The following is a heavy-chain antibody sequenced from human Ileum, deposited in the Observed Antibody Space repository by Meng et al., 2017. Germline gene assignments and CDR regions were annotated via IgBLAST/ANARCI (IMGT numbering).Heavy chain of an antibody. D-gene: IGHD1-26*01. CDR2: IHHSGST. CDR3: AREWSGSYRHFDY. J-gene: IGHJ4*02. CDR1: GGSISTSDW. Sequence: QLPEQGPGLLKPSGTLSLTCAVSGGSISTSDWWSWVRQPPGKGLEWIGEIHHSGSTNYNPSLKSRVTISVDKSKNQFSLKLNSETAADTAVYYCAREWSGSYRHFDYWGQGTLVTVSS. V-gene: IGHV4-4*02.